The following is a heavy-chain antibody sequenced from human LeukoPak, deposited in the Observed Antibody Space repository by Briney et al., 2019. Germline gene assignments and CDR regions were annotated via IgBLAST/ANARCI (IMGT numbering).Heavy chain of an antibody. J-gene: IGHJ4*02. D-gene: IGHD1/OR15-1a*01. V-gene: IGHV3-53*01. CDR1: GFIASSNY. CDR3: ATGGRSGVALEQ. CDR2: IYSGGTT. Sequence: GGSLRLSCVVSGFIASSNYMSWVRQAPGKGLEWISLIYSGGTTYYADSVMGRFTISRDNSKTTLFLHMNSLKAEGTAVYYCATGGRSGVALEQWGQGTLVTVSS.